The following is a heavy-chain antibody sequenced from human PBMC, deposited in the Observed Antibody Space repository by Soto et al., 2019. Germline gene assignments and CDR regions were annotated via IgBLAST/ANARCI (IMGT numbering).Heavy chain of an antibody. J-gene: IGHJ4*02. CDR3: AKEEASAGNFDY. V-gene: IGHV3-9*01. D-gene: IGHD6-13*01. CDR1: GFTFDDYA. Sequence: PGGSLRLSCAASGFTFDDYAMHWVRQAPGKGLEWVSGISWNSGSIGYADSVKGRFTISRDHATNSLYLQMNSLRAEDTALYYCAKEEASAGNFDYWGQGTLVTVSS. CDR2: ISWNSGSI.